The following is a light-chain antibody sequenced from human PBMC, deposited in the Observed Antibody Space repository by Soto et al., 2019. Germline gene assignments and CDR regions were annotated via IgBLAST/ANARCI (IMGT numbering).Light chain of an antibody. V-gene: IGKV1-5*01. CDR2: AAS. CDR1: QSISRY. Sequence: DIQMTQSPSSLSASVGDRITITCRASQSISRYLNWYQHKPGKAPKLLINAASSLESGVPSRFSGSGSGTEFTLTISSLQPDDFATYYCQQYNGYSWTFGQGTKVDIK. J-gene: IGKJ1*01. CDR3: QQYNGYSWT.